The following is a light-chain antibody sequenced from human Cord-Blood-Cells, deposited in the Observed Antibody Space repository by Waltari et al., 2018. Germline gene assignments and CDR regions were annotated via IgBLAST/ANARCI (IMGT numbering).Light chain of an antibody. CDR2: WAS. Sequence: DIVMTQSPDSLAVSLGERATINCKSSQSVLYSSNNKNYLAWYQQKPGQPPKLLIYWASTRESVVPDRFSGSGSGTDFTLTISILQAEDVAVYYFQQYYSTPFTFGPGTKVDIK. J-gene: IGKJ3*01. CDR1: QSVLYSSNNKNY. V-gene: IGKV4-1*01. CDR3: QQYYSTPFT.